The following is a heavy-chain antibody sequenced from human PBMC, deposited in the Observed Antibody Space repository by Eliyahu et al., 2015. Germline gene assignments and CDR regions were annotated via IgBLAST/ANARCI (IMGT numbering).Heavy chain of an antibody. J-gene: IGHJ4*02. Sequence: QVQLQQWGAGLLKPSETLSXXCAVXGGSFXGYYWSWIRQPPGKGLEWIGEINHSGSTNYNPSLKSRVTISVDTSKNQFSLKLSSVTAADTAVYYCARGWRTAMGRSLSYWGQGTLVTVSS. D-gene: IGHD5-18*01. V-gene: IGHV4-34*01. CDR3: ARGWRTAMGRSLSY. CDR2: INHSGST. CDR1: GGSFXGYY.